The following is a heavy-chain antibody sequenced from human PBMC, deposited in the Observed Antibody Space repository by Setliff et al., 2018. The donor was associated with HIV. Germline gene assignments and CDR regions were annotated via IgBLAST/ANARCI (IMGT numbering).Heavy chain of an antibody. V-gene: IGHV4-34*01. J-gene: IGHJ4*01. CDR2: INHSGST. CDR3: ARGRDYTGSWFRPFYLDF. CDR1: GGSFSAYH. D-gene: IGHD3-3*01. Sequence: SETLSLTCAVYGGSFSAYHWSWICQTPGKGLEWLGEINHSGSTAYNLALESRVSMSIDTSKNQFSLKLTSVTAADTTIYYCARGRDYTGSWFRPFYLDFWGHGNLVTVS.